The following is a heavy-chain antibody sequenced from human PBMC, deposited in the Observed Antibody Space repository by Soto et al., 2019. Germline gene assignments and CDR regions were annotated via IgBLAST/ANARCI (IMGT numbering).Heavy chain of an antibody. CDR3: ERPGVAEQPGHTMEV. CDR2: IYLGDSET. Sequence: GESLKISRKGSGYSFSNYWIGWVRQMPGKGLEWMGIIYLGDSETRYSPSFEGQVTISADKSISTAYLQWNSLKASDTAIYYCERPGVAEQPGHTMEVWGQGTTVTVSS. CDR1: GYSFSNYW. J-gene: IGHJ6*02. D-gene: IGHD6-13*01. V-gene: IGHV5-51*01.